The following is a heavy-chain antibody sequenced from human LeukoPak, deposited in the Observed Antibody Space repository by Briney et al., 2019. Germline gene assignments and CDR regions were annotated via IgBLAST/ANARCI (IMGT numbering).Heavy chain of an antibody. J-gene: IGHJ4*02. D-gene: IGHD4-17*01. V-gene: IGHV1-69*05. CDR2: IIPIFGTA. CDR1: GGTFSSYA. Sequence: GSSVKVSCKASGGTFSSYAISWVRQAPGQGLEWMGRIIPIFGTANYAQKFQGRVTITTDESTSTAYMELSSLRSEDTAVYYCARELFYGDYGAYYFDYWGRGTLVTVSS. CDR3: ARELFYGDYGAYYFDY.